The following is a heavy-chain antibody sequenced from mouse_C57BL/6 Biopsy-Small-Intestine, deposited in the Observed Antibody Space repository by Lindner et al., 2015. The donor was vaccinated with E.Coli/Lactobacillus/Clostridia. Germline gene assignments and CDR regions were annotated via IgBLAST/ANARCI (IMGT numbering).Heavy chain of an antibody. Sequence: VQLQESGPELVKPGASVKMSCKASGYTFTSYVMHWVKQKPGQGLEWIGYINPYNDGTEYNEKFKGKATLTSDKSSSTAYMELSSLTSEDSAVYYCTTAYSNPYDAMDYWGQGTSVTVSS. D-gene: IGHD2-5*01. V-gene: IGHV1-14*01. J-gene: IGHJ4*01. CDR2: INPYNDGT. CDR1: GYTFTSYV. CDR3: TTAYSNPYDAMDY.